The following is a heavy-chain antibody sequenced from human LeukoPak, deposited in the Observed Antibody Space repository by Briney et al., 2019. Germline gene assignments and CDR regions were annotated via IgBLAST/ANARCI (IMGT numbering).Heavy chain of an antibody. CDR2: IIPIFGTA. V-gene: IGHV1-69*13. D-gene: IGHD3-22*01. CDR3: AREGYYDSSGPSGYNY. J-gene: IGHJ4*02. CDR1: GGTFSSYA. Sequence: ASVKVSCKASGGTFSSYAISWVRQAPGQGLEWMGGIIPIFGTANYAQKFQGRVTITADESTSTAYMELSSLRSEDTAVYYCAREGYYDSSGPSGYNYWGQGTLVTVSS.